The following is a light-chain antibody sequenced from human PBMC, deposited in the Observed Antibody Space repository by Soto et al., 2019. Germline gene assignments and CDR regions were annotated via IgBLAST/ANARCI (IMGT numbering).Light chain of an antibody. J-gene: IGKJ3*01. CDR3: QKLNGDPPFT. Sequence: IQLTQSPSSLSASVGDRVTFTCRASQDIDSYLGWYQQMPGKAPKLLISAAATLQSRVPPRFSGSGSGTEFTLTISSLQPEDFATYFCQKLNGDPPFTFGPGTTVEIK. CDR1: QDIDSY. V-gene: IGKV1-9*01. CDR2: AAA.